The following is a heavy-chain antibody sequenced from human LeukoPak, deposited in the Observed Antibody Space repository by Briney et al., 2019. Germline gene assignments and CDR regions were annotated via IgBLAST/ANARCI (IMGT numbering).Heavy chain of an antibody. CDR1: GASFNDYY. CDR2: ISHSGST. V-gene: IGHV4-34*01. CDR3: ARGGDYVHY. Sequence: PSETLSLTCAVSGASFNDYYWTWIRQPPGKGPEWIGEISHSGSTNSNPSLRSRVTMSVGTSKNQFSLKLSSVTAADTAVYYCARGGDYVHYWGQGTLVTVSS. J-gene: IGHJ4*02.